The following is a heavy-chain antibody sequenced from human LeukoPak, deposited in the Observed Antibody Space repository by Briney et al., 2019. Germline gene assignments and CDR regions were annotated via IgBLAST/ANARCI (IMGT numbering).Heavy chain of an antibody. J-gene: IGHJ6*02. CDR3: AKDSYGMDV. CDR1: GFTFSTYA. CDR2: ISGSGGST. Sequence: GGSLRLSCAASGFTFSTYAMSWVRQAPGKGLEWVSGISGSGGSTYYTDSVKGRFTISRDNSKNTLYLQMNSLRAEDTAVYYCAKDSYGMDVWGQGTTVTVSS. V-gene: IGHV3-23*01.